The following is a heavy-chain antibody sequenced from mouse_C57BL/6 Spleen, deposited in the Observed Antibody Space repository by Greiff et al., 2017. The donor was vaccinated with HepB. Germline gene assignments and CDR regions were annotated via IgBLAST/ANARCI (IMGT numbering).Heavy chain of an antibody. D-gene: IGHD1-1*01. CDR2: IDPSDSYT. J-gene: IGHJ3*01. Sequence: QVQLQQPGAELVRPGTSVKLSCKASGYTFTSYWMHWVKQRPGQGLEWIGVIDPSDSYTNYNQKFKGKATLTVDTSSSTAYMQLSSLTSEDSAVYYCAREVYYGSSPWFAYWGQGTLVTVSA. CDR3: AREVYYGSSPWFAY. V-gene: IGHV1-59*01. CDR1: GYTFTSYW.